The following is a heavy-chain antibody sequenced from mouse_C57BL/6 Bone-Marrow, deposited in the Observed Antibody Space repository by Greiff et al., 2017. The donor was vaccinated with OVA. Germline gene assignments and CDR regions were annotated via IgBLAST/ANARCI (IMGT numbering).Heavy chain of an antibody. V-gene: IGHV1-55*01. J-gene: IGHJ1*03. CDR1: GYTFTSYW. CDR3: AREEGIYYYGGFDV. CDR2: IYPGSGST. Sequence: QVQLQQPGAELVKPGASVKMSCKASGYTFTSYWITWVKQRPGQGLEWIGDIYPGSGSTNYNEKFKSKATLTVDTSSSTAYMQLSSLTSEDSAVYYCAREEGIYYYGGFDVWGTGTTVTVSS. D-gene: IGHD1-1*01.